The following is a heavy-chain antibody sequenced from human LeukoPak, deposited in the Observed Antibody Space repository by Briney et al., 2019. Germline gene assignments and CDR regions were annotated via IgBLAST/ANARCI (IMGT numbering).Heavy chain of an antibody. V-gene: IGHV3-30-3*01. D-gene: IGHD3-22*01. CDR3: AREIYYYDSSGYYFGAFDI. CDR2: ISYDGSNK. CDR1: GFTFSSYA. J-gene: IGHJ3*02. Sequence: PGGSLRLSCAASGFTFSSYAMHWVRQAPGKGLEWVAVISYDGSNKYYADSVKGRFTISRDNSKNTLYLQMNSLRAEDTAVYYCAREIYYYDSSGYYFGAFDIWAKGQWSPSLQ.